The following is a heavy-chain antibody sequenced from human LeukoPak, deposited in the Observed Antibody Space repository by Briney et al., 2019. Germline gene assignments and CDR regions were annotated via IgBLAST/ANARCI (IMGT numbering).Heavy chain of an antibody. CDR3: AKNGKYYDILTGYYLDDY. D-gene: IGHD3-9*01. CDR2: ISDNGGST. CDR1: GFTFSSYV. Sequence: GGSLRLSCAASGFTFSSYVMSWVRQAPGKGLEWVSSISDNGGSTYYADSVKGRFTISRGNSKNTLYLQMNSLRAEDTAVYYCAKNGKYYDILTGYYLDDYCGQGALVTVSS. V-gene: IGHV3-23*01. J-gene: IGHJ4*02.